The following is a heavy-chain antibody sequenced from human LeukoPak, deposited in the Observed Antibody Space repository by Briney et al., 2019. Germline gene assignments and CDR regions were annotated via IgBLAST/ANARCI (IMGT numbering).Heavy chain of an antibody. Sequence: GSSVKVSCKASGGTFSSYAISWVRQAPGQGLEWMGRIIPIFGIANYAQKFQGRVTITADKSTSTAYMELSSLRSEDTAVYYCARDLSISAAGNFDYWGQGTLVTVSS. V-gene: IGHV1-69*04. CDR3: ARDLSISAAGNFDY. D-gene: IGHD6-13*01. CDR2: IIPIFGIA. CDR1: GGTFSSYA. J-gene: IGHJ4*02.